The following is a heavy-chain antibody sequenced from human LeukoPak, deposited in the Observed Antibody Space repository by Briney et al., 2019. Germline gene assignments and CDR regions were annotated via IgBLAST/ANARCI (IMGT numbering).Heavy chain of an antibody. D-gene: IGHD3-22*01. V-gene: IGHV4-39*01. J-gene: IGHJ4*02. CDR1: GGSISSSSYY. Sequence: PSETLSLTCTVSGGSISSSSYYWGWIRQPPGKGLEWIGSIYYSGSTYYNPSLKSRVTISVDTSKNQFSLKLSSVTAADTAVYYCARAPYYYDSSGYCWLRAPFDYWGQGTLVTVSS. CDR3: ARAPYYYDSSGYCWLRAPFDY. CDR2: IYYSGST.